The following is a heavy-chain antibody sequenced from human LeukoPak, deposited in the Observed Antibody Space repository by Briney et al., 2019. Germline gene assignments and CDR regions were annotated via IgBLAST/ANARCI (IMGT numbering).Heavy chain of an antibody. CDR1: GYTFTSYG. CDR3: AREPYYDSSGYYGWNYFDY. CDR2: ISAYNGNT. V-gene: IGHV1-18*01. J-gene: IGHJ4*02. Sequence: GASVKVSCKASGYTFTSYGISWVRQAPGQGLEWMGWISAYNGNTNYAQKLQGRVTMTTDTSTSTAYMELRSLRSDDTAVYYCAREPYYDSSGYYGWNYFDYWGQGTLVTGSS. D-gene: IGHD3-22*01.